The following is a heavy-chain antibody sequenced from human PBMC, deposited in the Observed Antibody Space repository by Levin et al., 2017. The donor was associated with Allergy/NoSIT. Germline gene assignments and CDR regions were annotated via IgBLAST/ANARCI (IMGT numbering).Heavy chain of an antibody. Sequence: LSLTCAASGFTFSNYWMHWVRQAPGKGLVWLSRISGDGSTTNYADSVKGRFTISRDNAKNTLYLQMNTLRAEDTAVYYCARVLFHWNDVIDYWGQGTLVTVSS. CDR1: GFTFSNYW. D-gene: IGHD1-1*01. J-gene: IGHJ4*02. V-gene: IGHV3-74*01. CDR3: ARVLFHWNDVIDY. CDR2: ISGDGSTT.